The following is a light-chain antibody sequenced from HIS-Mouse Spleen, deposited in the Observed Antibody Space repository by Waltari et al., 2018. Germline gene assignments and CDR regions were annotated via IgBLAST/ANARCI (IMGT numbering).Light chain of an antibody. CDR3: SSYAGSNNLV. CDR2: EVS. Sequence: QSALTQPPSASGSPGQSVTISCTGTSSDVGGYNYVSWYQQHPGKAPKLIIYEVSKRRSGVPDRFSGSKSGNTASLTVSGLQAEDEADYYCSSYAGSNNLVFGGGTKLTVL. CDR1: SSDVGGYNY. V-gene: IGLV2-8*01. J-gene: IGLJ2*01.